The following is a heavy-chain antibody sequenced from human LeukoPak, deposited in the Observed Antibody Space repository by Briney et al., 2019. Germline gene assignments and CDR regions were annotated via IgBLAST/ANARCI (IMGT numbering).Heavy chain of an antibody. Sequence: PGGSLRLSCAASGFTVSSNYMSWVRQAPGKGLEWVSAISGRDGRTYYSDSVKGRFTISRDNSQNTLYLQMNTLRAEDTAVYYCSTSPSFGSSWYQFNYWGQGALVIVSS. CDR2: ISGRDGRT. J-gene: IGHJ4*02. CDR3: STSPSFGSSWYQFNY. CDR1: GFTVSSNY. D-gene: IGHD6-13*01. V-gene: IGHV3-23*01.